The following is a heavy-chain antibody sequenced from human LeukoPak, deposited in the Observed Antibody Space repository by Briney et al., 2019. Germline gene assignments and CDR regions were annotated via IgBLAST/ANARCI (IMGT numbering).Heavy chain of an antibody. J-gene: IGHJ3*02. V-gene: IGHV3-48*01. D-gene: IGHD6-19*01. Sequence: GRSLRLSCAASGFTFSSYSMNWVRQAPGKGLEWVSYSSSSSSTIYYADSVKGRFTISRDNAKNSLYLQMNSLRAEDTAVYYCARDIAVAGIDAFDIWGQGTMVTVSS. CDR2: SSSSSSTI. CDR3: ARDIAVAGIDAFDI. CDR1: GFTFSSYS.